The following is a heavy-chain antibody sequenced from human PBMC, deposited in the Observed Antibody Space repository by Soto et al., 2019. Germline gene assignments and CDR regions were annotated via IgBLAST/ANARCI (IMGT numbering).Heavy chain of an antibody. J-gene: IGHJ4*02. CDR2: IWYDGSNK. V-gene: IGHV3-33*01. Sequence: SGGSLRLSCAASGFTFSSYGMHWVRQAPGKGLEWVAVIWYDGSNKYYADSVKGRFTISRDNSKNTLYLQMNSLRAEDTAVYYCARDRGVVVAATFDYWGQGTLVTVSS. D-gene: IGHD2-15*01. CDR1: GFTFSSYG. CDR3: ARDRGVVVAATFDY.